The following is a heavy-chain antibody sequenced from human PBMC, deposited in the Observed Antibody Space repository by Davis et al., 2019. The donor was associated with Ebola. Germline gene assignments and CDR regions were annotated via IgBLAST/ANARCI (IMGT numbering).Heavy chain of an antibody. CDR1: GFTFDDYA. J-gene: IGHJ4*02. D-gene: IGHD5-24*01. Sequence: GGSLRLSCAASGFTFDDYAMHWVRQAPGKGLEWVSGISWNGGPVGYADSVKGRFTISRDNTKNSLYLHMNSLTADDTALYYCARGHVMAWGPLDHWGQGTPVSVSS. CDR2: ISWNGGPV. CDR3: ARGHVMAWGPLDH. V-gene: IGHV3-9*01.